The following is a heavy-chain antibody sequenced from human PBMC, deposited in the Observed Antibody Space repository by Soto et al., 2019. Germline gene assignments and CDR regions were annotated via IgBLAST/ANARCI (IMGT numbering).Heavy chain of an antibody. CDR3: AKDRGTLSEDHYYYSMDV. CDR2: IWYDGSNK. Sequence: PGGSLRLSCAASGFTFSSYGMHWVRQAPGKGLEWVAVIWYDGSNKYYADSVKGRFTISRDNSKNTLYLQMNSLRAEDTAVYYCAKDRGTLSEDHYYYSMDVWGQGTTVTVSS. V-gene: IGHV3-33*06. J-gene: IGHJ6*02. D-gene: IGHD3-10*01. CDR1: GFTFSSYG.